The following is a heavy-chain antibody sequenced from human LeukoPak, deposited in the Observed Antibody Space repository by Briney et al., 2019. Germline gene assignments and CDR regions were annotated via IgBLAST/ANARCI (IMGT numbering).Heavy chain of an antibody. J-gene: IGHJ3*02. D-gene: IGHD3-22*01. V-gene: IGHV3-30*18. CDR2: ISYDGSNK. CDR1: GFTFSSYG. Sequence: PGGSLRLSCAASGFTFSSYGMHWVRQAPGKGLEWVAVISYDGSNKYYADSVKGRFTISRDNSKNTMYLQMTSLRAEDTAVYYCAKYPYDSSGYYYAVDDAFDIWGQGTMVTVSS. CDR3: AKYPYDSSGYYYAVDDAFDI.